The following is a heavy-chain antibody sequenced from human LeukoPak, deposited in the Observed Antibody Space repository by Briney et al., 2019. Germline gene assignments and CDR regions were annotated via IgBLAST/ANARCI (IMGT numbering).Heavy chain of an antibody. CDR1: GYTFTGYY. D-gene: IGHD7-27*01. CDR2: INPNSGGT. J-gene: IGHJ3*02. Sequence: ASVKVSCKASGYTFTGYYMHWVRQAPGQGLEWMGWINPNSGGTNYAQKFQGRVTMTRDTSISTAYMELSRLRSDGTAVYYCALLLTGRGHAFDIWGQGTMVTVXX. CDR3: ALLLTGRGHAFDI. V-gene: IGHV1-2*02.